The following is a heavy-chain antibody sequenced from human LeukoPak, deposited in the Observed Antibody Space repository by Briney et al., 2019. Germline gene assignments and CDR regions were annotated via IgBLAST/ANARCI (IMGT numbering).Heavy chain of an antibody. D-gene: IGHD1-26*01. CDR2: FSHNGRS. Sequence: SETLSLTCAVSGVSFSGYYWSWIRQPPGKGPEWIGEFSHNGRSSYTPALKSRVTISLDTSKNQFSLRLSFVTAADTAVYYCTRTSPGIPLDFWGQGTLVSVSS. J-gene: IGHJ4*02. CDR1: GVSFSGYY. CDR3: TRTSPGIPLDF. V-gene: IGHV4-34*01.